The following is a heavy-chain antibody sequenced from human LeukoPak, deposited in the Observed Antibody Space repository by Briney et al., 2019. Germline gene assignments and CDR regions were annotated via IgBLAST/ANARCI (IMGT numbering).Heavy chain of an antibody. J-gene: IGHJ4*02. CDR1: GFNFRAYW. CDR2: IHQHGSKK. Sequence: GGSLRLSCTTSGFNFRAYWMGWVRQAPGKGLEWVANIHQHGSKKNYLDSVKGRFTISRDNAKSSIYLQMNSLRAEDTAVYYCARDQSVGSGGTYYYDSSGYLDYWGQGTLVTVSS. CDR3: ARDQSVGSGGTYYYDSSGYLDY. V-gene: IGHV3-7*01. D-gene: IGHD3-22*01.